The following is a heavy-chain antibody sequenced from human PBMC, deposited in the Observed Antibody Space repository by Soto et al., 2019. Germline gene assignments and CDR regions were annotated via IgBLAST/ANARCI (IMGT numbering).Heavy chain of an antibody. CDR1: GYTFTSYG. J-gene: IGHJ6*02. CDR3: ARGGITIFGVVIINDYHYGMEF. Sequence: ASVKVSCKASGYTFTSYGISWVRQAPGQGLEWMGWISAYNGNTNYAQKLQGRVTMTTDTSTSTAYMELRSLRSDDTAVYYCARGGITIFGVVIINDYHYGMEFWGQGTTVTVAS. V-gene: IGHV1-18*01. CDR2: ISAYNGNT. D-gene: IGHD3-3*01.